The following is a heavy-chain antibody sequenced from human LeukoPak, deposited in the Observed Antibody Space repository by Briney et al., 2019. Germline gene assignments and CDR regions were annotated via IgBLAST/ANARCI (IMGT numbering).Heavy chain of an antibody. CDR1: GFTFSSYS. CDR3: ARDPGRDRIVVVTANWFDP. CDR2: ISSSSSYI. V-gene: IGHV3-21*01. D-gene: IGHD2-21*02. J-gene: IGHJ5*02. Sequence: PGGSLRLSCAASGFTFSSYSMNWARQAPGKGLEWVSSISSSSSYIYYADSVKGRFTISRDNAKNSLYLQMNSLRAEDTAVYYCARDPGRDRIVVVTANWFDPWGQGTLVTVSS.